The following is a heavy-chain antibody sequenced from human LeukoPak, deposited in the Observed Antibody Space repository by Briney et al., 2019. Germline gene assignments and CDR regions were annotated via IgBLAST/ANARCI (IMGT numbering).Heavy chain of an antibody. D-gene: IGHD3-10*01. J-gene: IGHJ5*01. V-gene: IGHV3-23*01. CDR2: ISGSGGST. CDR1: GFTFSNYV. Sequence: GGSLRLSCAASGFTFSNYVMIWVRRAPEKGLQWVSSISGSGGSTYYADSVKGRFTISRDSSKNTVYLQMNSLRAEDTAVYFCAKGSSPDYYGSGRFDSWGQGILVTVYS. CDR3: AKGSSPDYYGSGRFDS.